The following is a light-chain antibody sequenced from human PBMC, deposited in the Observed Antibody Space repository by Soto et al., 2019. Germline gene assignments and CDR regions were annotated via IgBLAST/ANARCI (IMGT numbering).Light chain of an antibody. V-gene: IGKV1-27*01. Sequence: DIEPTQSPSSLSASVGDRVTITCRASQGISNYLAWYQQRPGKVPKLLIYAASTLQSGVPSRFSGSGSGTDFTLTISSLQPEDVATYYCQKYDSAPWTFGQGTKVDIK. CDR1: QGISNY. J-gene: IGKJ1*01. CDR2: AAS. CDR3: QKYDSAPWT.